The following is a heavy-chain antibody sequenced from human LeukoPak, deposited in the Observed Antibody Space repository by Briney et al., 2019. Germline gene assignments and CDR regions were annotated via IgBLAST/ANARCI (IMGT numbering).Heavy chain of an antibody. V-gene: IGHV1-2*02. D-gene: IGHD6-13*01. CDR3: ATSRGSTSFDY. CDR1: GYTFTDYY. Sequence: ASVKVSCKASGYTFTDYYVHWVRQAPGQGLEWMGWMNPNSGGTNYAQRFQGRVTMTRDTSISTAYMELTRLRFDDTAVFYCATSRGSTSFDYWGQGTLVTVSS. CDR2: MNPNSGGT. J-gene: IGHJ4*02.